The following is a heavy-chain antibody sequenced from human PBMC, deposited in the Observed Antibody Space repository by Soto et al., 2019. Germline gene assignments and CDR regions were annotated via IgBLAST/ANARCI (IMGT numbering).Heavy chain of an antibody. J-gene: IGHJ3*02. CDR1: GYTFTSYG. V-gene: IGHV1-18*01. CDR3: ARGRSGYYSYAFDI. Sequence: QVQLVPSGAEVKKPGASVKVSCKASGYTFTSYGISWVRQAPGQGREWMGWISAYNGNTNYAQKIQGRVTMTTDTSTSTAYMELRSLRSDDTAVYYWARGRSGYYSYAFDIWGQGSMVTVSS. CDR2: ISAYNGNT. D-gene: IGHD3-3*01.